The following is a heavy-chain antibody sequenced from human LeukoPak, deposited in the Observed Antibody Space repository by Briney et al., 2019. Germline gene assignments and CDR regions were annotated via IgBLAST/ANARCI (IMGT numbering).Heavy chain of an antibody. D-gene: IGHD3-16*02. CDR1: GGSISSGDYY. Sequence: SQTLSLTCTVYGGSISSGDYYWRWIRQPPGRGVEWIEYIYYSGSTYYNPSVKSRVTISVDTSKNQFSLKLSSVTAADTAVYYCARDQTSVYLYGMDVWGQGTTVTVSS. CDR3: ARDQTSVYLYGMDV. J-gene: IGHJ6*02. CDR2: IYYSGST. V-gene: IGHV4-30-4*01.